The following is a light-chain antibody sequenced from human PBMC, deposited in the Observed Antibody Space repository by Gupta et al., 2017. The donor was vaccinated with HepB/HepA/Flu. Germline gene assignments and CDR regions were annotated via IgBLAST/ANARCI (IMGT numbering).Light chain of an antibody. Sequence: QLVLTQSPSASASLGASVKLTCPLSSGHSDYAIAWHQQQPEKGPRYLMTLNSDGTHSKGDGIPDRFSGSSSGAERYLAISSLQSEDEADYYCQTWGTGIVVFGGGTKLTVL. CDR3: QTWGTGIVV. CDR1: SGHSDYA. J-gene: IGLJ2*01. CDR2: LNSDGTH. V-gene: IGLV4-69*01.